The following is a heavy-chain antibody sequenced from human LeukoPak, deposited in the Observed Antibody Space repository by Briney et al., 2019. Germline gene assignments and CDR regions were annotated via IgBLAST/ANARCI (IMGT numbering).Heavy chain of an antibody. CDR3: ARGDFCSKSNCYLRPMDV. J-gene: IGHJ6*03. V-gene: IGHV4-38-2*01. CDR2: IYHSGST. CDR1: GYSISSGYY. D-gene: IGHD3-3*01. Sequence: PSETLSLTCAVSGYSISSGYYWGWIRQPPGKGLEWIGSIYHSGSTYYNPSLKSRVTMSVDTAKNQFSLKLRSVTAADTAVYYCARGDFCSKSNCYLRPMDVWGKGTTVTVSS.